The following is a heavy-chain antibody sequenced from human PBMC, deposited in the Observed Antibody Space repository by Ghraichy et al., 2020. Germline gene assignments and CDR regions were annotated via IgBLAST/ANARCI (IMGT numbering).Heavy chain of an antibody. CDR3: TKHGAADWNYRYFDL. V-gene: IGHV3-23*01. CDR1: GLTFSNFG. J-gene: IGHJ2*01. CDR2: INRGATNT. D-gene: IGHD1-1*01. Sequence: GESLNISCAAPGLTFSNFGMSWVRQAPGRGLEWVATINRGATNTFYAESVKGRFIISRDNSRSTMSLQMNSLRVEDTALYFCTKHGAADWNYRYFDLWGRGTLVTVSS.